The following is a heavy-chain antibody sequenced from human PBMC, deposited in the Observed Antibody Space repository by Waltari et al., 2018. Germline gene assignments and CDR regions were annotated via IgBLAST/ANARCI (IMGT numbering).Heavy chain of an antibody. CDR2: IYHSGST. CDR1: GYSISSGYY. V-gene: IGHV4-38-2*02. Sequence: QVQLQESGPGLVKPSETLSLTCTVSGYSISSGYYWGWIRRPPGKGLEWIGSIYHSGSTYYNPSLKSRVTISVDTSKNQFSLKLSSVTAADTAVYYCARERMDYGDYLGWGQGTLVTVSS. CDR3: ARERMDYGDYLG. D-gene: IGHD4-17*01. J-gene: IGHJ4*02.